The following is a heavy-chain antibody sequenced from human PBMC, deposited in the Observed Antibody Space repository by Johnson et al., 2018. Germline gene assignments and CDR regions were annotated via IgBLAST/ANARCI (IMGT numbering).Heavy chain of an antibody. J-gene: IGHJ1*01. Sequence: QVQLVESGAEVKKPGSSVKVSCKASGGTFSSYAISWVRQAPGQGLEWMGGIIPIFGTANYAQKFPGRVTMTADKSTSTAYMELSRLRSEDTAGIPEVPITMIVVVILYLGVYFQHWGQGTLVTVSS. D-gene: IGHD3-22*01. CDR3: VPITMIVVVILYLGVYFQH. V-gene: IGHV1-69*06. CDR1: GGTFSSYA. CDR2: IIPIFGTA.